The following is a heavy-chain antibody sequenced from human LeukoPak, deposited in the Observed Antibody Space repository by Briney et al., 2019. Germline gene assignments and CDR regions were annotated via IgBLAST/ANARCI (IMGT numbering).Heavy chain of an antibody. J-gene: IGHJ6*03. D-gene: IGHD5-18*01. Sequence: GGSLRLSCATSGFTVSNNYMNWVRQAPGKGLEWVSGIYSGATTYYADSVKGRFTISRDNSKNTLSLRMNSLRAEDTAVYYCARELRIVDTTMLNYYYYYYMDVWGKGTTVTVS. CDR2: IYSGATT. CDR3: ARELRIVDTTMLNYYYYYYMDV. CDR1: GFTVSNNY. V-gene: IGHV3-53*01.